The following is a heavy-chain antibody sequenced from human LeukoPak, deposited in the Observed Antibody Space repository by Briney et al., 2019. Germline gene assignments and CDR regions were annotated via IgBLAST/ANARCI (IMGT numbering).Heavy chain of an antibody. CDR2: IYSGGST. V-gene: IGHV3-53*01. CDR3: AREGYYYYCGMDV. J-gene: IGHJ6*02. CDR1: GFTVSSNY. Sequence: PGGSLRLSCAASGFTVSSNYMSWVRQAPGKGLEWVSVIYSGGSTYYADSVKGRFTISRDNSKNTLYLQMNSLRAEDTAVYYCAREGYYYYCGMDVWGQGTTVTVSS.